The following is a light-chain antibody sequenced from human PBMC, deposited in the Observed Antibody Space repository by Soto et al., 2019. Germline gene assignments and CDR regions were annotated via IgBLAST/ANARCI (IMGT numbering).Light chain of an antibody. CDR1: SSDVGGYNY. J-gene: IGLJ1*01. CDR2: DVS. Sequence: QSALTQPASVSGSPGQSITISCTGTSSDVGGYNYVSWYQQHPGKAPKLMIYDVSNRPSGVSNRFSGSKSGNTASLTLSGLQAEDEADYYCSSYTSSSIPYVFGTGTKLTVL. CDR3: SSYTSSSIPYV. V-gene: IGLV2-14*01.